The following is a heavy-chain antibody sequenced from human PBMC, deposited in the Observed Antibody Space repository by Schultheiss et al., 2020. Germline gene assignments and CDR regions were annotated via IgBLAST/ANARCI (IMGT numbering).Heavy chain of an antibody. CDR1: GGSIRGYY. V-gene: IGHV4-34*01. J-gene: IGHJ4*02. Sequence: SETLSLTCAVYGGSIRGYYWSWIRQSPGKGLEWIGEINHGGSTNYNPSLKSRVTILVDTSKNQFSLKLSSVTAADTAVYYCARDGYCSGGSCYLDYWGQGTLVTVSS. D-gene: IGHD2-15*01. CDR3: ARDGYCSGGSCYLDY. CDR2: INHGGST.